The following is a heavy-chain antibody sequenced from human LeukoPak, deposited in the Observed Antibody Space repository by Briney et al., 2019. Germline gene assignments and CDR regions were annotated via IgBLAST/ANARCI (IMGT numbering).Heavy chain of an antibody. D-gene: IGHD2-2*01. V-gene: IGHV3-15*01. CDR2: IKSKTDGGTT. CDR3: TTLSQNIVVVPNTMGSPYYYYYMDV. Sequence: GGSLRLSCAASEFTFNNTWMSWVRQAPGKGLEWVGRIKSKTDGGTTDYAVPVKGRFTVSRDDSKTTLYLQMNSLKTEDTAVYYCTTLSQNIVVVPNTMGSPYYYYYMDVWGKGTTVTVSS. CDR1: EFTFNNTW. J-gene: IGHJ6*03.